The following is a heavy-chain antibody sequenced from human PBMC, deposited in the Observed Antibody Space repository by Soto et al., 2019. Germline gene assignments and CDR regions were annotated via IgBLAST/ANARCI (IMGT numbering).Heavy chain of an antibody. V-gene: IGHV3-23*01. Sequence: GGSLRLSCAASGFTFSSYAMSWVRQAPGKGLEWVSAISGSGGSTYYADSVKGRFTISRDNSKNTLYLQMNSLRAEDTAVYYCAKDPRALTYYDFWSGYYKTYFDYWGQGTLVTVSS. CDR3: AKDPRALTYYDFWSGYYKTYFDY. J-gene: IGHJ4*02. CDR2: ISGSGGST. D-gene: IGHD3-3*01. CDR1: GFTFSSYA.